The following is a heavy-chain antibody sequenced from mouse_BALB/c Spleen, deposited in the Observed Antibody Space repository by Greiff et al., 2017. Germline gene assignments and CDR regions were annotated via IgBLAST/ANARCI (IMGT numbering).Heavy chain of an antibody. V-gene: IGHV5-6*01. Sequence: EVQGVESGGDLVKPGGSLKLSCAASGFTFSSYGMSWVRQTPDKRLEWVATISSGGSYTYYPDSVKGRFTISRDNAKNNLYLQMSSLRSEDTALYYCARIYYDYGYAMDYWGQGTSVTVSS. CDR3: ARIYYDYGYAMDY. CDR2: ISSGGSYT. CDR1: GFTFSSYG. D-gene: IGHD2-4*01. J-gene: IGHJ4*01.